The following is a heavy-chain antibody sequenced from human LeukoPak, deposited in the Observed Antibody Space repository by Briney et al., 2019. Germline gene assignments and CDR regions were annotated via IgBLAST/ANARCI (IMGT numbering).Heavy chain of an antibody. D-gene: IGHD2-15*01. CDR1: GFIFSSEY. J-gene: IGHJ4*02. CDR3: ARLLPASRHYFDY. CDR2: IYGGGST. V-gene: IGHV3-53*01. Sequence: GGSLRLSCAASGFIFSSEYLAWVRQAPGKGLEWISVIYGGGSTYYSDSVKGGFTISRDNSKDVLYLDMHSLAVEDTAVYYCARLLPASRHYFDYWGQGTPVTVSS.